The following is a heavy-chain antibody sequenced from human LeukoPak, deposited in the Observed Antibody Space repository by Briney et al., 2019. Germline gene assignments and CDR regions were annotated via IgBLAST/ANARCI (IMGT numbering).Heavy chain of an antibody. D-gene: IGHD1-26*01. CDR1: GFTFSSYW. CDR3: ARDLLGSYFFDY. Sequence: GGSLRLSCAASGFTFSSYWMTWVRQAPGKGLEWVASIKQDGSEKYYVDSVKGRVTISRDNAKNSLYLQMNSLRAEDTAFYHCARDLLGSYFFDYWGQGTLVTVSS. J-gene: IGHJ4*02. CDR2: IKQDGSEK. V-gene: IGHV3-7*03.